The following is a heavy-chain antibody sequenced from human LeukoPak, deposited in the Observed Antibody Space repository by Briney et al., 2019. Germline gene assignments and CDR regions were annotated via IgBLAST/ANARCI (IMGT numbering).Heavy chain of an antibody. CDR3: ARDFEVPAAIGYYYYYMDV. CDR1: GCSISSSGYY. V-gene: IGHV4-61*02. J-gene: IGHJ6*03. D-gene: IGHD2-2*01. Sequence: PSETLSLTCTVSGCSISSSGYYWGWIRQPAGKGLEWIGRIYTSGSTNYNPSLKSLVTLSVDTSKHQFCLKLSSVTAADTAVYYCARDFEVPAAIGYYYYYMDVWGKGTTVTVSS. CDR2: IYTSGST.